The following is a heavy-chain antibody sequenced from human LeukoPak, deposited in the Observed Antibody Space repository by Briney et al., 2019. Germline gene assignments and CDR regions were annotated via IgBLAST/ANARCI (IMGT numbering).Heavy chain of an antibody. CDR2: FLYSGTT. D-gene: IGHD4-11*01. J-gene: IGHJ4*02. CDR1: NGAVKNYY. V-gene: IGHV4-59*02. CDR3: ATLVYSGSLYHFDT. Sequence: PSETLSLTCSVSNGAVKNYYWTWIRQPPGQELEWIGNFLYSGTTTYRASLDSRLIISVDNSKNTVSLRLFSVTAADTAVYYCATLVYSGSLYHFDTWGQGTLVTVSS.